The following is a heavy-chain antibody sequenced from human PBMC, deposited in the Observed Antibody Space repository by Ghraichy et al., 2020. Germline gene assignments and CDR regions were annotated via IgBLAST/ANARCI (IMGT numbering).Heavy chain of an antibody. D-gene: IGHD2-15*01. CDR2: ISGSGGST. V-gene: IGHV3-23*01. CDR3: AKSGPYCSGGSCYRKRGYYYYGMDV. CDR1: GFTFSSYA. Sequence: GGSLRLSCAASGFTFSSYAMSWVRQAPGKGLEWVSAISGSGGSTYYADSVKGRFTVSRDNSKNTLYLQMNSLRAEDTAVYYCAKSGPYCSGGSCYRKRGYYYYGMDVWGQGTTVTVSS. J-gene: IGHJ6*02.